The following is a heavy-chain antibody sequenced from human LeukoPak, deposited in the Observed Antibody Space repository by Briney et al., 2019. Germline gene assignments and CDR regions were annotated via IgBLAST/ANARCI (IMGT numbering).Heavy chain of an antibody. CDR2: VYTTGST. D-gene: IGHD1-14*01. Sequence: SETLSLTCTVSGGSLSSYYWSWIRQPAGKGLEWSGRVYTTGSTNYNPPLQSRVSMSVDTSKNQFSLNLHSVTAADTALYYCATGETRPGTFDIWGPGTMVTVSS. J-gene: IGHJ3*02. V-gene: IGHV4-4*07. CDR3: ATGETRPGTFDI. CDR1: GGSLSSYY.